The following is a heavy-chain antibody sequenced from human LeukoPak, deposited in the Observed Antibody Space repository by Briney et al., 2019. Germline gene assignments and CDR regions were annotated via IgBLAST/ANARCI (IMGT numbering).Heavy chain of an antibody. Sequence: SETLSLTCTVSGASISGYFWSWIRQPPGEGLEWIGNIYHGGNIKYNPFLKSRVTISVDPSKNQLFLRLNSVTTTDTAVYYCAREGEARPNWFDPWGQGTLATVSS. J-gene: IGHJ5*02. D-gene: IGHD6-6*01. CDR1: GASISGYF. V-gene: IGHV4-59*01. CDR3: AREGEARPNWFDP. CDR2: IYHGGNI.